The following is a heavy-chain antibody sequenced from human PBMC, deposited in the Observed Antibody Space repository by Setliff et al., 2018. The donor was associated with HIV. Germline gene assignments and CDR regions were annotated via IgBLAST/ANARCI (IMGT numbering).Heavy chain of an antibody. Sequence: GGSLRLSCGGSGFTFKSYGMNWVRQAPGKGLEWVASISSSSSYKYIFESVKGRFTISRDNAKNTLYLQMNSLSAEDAAVYYCARGKVHGDDKDYGHSDLWG. V-gene: IGHV3-21*01. CDR1: GFTFKSYG. CDR3: ARGKVHGDDKDYGHSDL. D-gene: IGHD4-17*01. J-gene: IGHJ2*01. CDR2: ISSSSSYK.